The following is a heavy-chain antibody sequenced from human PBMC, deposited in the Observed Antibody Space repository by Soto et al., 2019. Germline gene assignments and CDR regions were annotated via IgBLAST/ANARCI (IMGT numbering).Heavy chain of an antibody. D-gene: IGHD5-18*01. CDR1: GFTFGPFW. CDR2: INSDESST. CDR3: ARDRGYPDAFDI. J-gene: IGHJ3*02. Sequence: GGSLRLSCAASGFTFGPFWMHCVRQAPGKGLVWVSHINSDESSTNYADSVKGRFTISRDNAKNTLYLQMSSLRAEDTAVYYCARDRGYPDAFDIWGRGTMVTVSS. V-gene: IGHV3-74*01.